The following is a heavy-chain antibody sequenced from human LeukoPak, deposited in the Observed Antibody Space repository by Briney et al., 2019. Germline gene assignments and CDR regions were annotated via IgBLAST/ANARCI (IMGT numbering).Heavy chain of an antibody. CDR1: GGSISSYY. D-gene: IGHD1-26*01. CDR3: ARLRSPGDFDY. V-gene: IGHV4-4*07. J-gene: IGHJ4*02. CDR2: IYTSGST. Sequence: SETLSLTCTVSGGSISSYYWSWIRQPAGKGLEWIGRIYTSGSTNYNPSLKSRVTISVDTSKNQFSLNLRSVTAADTAVYYCARLRSPGDFDYWGQGTLVTVSS.